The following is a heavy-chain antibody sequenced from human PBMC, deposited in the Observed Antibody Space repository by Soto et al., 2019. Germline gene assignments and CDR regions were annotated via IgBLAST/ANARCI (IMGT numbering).Heavy chain of an antibody. Sequence: QVQLVQSGAEVKKPGASVKVSCKVSGNIFTSQYMHWVRLAPGQGLEWMAMINPSGGRTSYARMFQGRVTMTRDTSTSTVHMELSSLRSEDTAVYYCFRDVGDWGQGTLVTVSS. V-gene: IGHV1-46*03. J-gene: IGHJ4*02. D-gene: IGHD3-3*01. CDR2: INPSGGRT. CDR3: FRDVGD. CDR1: GNIFTSQY.